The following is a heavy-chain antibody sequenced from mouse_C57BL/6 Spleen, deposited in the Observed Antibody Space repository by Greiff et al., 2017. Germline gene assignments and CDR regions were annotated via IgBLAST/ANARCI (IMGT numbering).Heavy chain of an antibody. D-gene: IGHD2-3*01. J-gene: IGHJ4*01. Sequence: VQLQQPGAELVKPGASVKLSCKASGYTFTSYWMHWVKQRPGQGLEWIGMIHPNSGSTNYNEKFKSKATLTVDKSSSTAYMQLSSLTSEDSAVYYGAREDGPSRAMDYWGQGTSVTVSS. CDR3: AREDGPSRAMDY. V-gene: IGHV1-64*01. CDR1: GYTFTSYW. CDR2: IHPNSGST.